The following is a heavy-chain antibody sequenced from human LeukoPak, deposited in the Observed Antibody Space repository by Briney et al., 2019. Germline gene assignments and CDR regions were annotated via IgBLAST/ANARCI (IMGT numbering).Heavy chain of an antibody. CDR1: GGFISNYY. Sequence: SETLSLTCTVSGGFISNYYWSWIRQPPGKGLEWIGYIYYSGTSNYSPSLYSRVTMSVDTSKNQFSLKLTSVTAADTAVYYCARGANFGDSGLDAFDIWGQGTMVTVSS. D-gene: IGHD4-17*01. J-gene: IGHJ3*02. CDR3: ARGANFGDSGLDAFDI. V-gene: IGHV4-59*01. CDR2: IYYSGTS.